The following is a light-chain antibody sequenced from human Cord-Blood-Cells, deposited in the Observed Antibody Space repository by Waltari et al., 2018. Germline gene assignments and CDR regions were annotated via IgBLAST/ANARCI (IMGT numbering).Light chain of an antibody. CDR3: SSYTSSSTVV. CDR1: SSDVGGYNY. V-gene: IGLV2-14*01. J-gene: IGLJ2*01. CDR2: DVS. Sequence: QSALTQPASVSGSPGQSLTISCTATSSDVGGYNYVSWYQQHPGKAPKHMIYDVSNRPSGVSNRFSGSKSGNTASLTISGLQAEYEADYYCSSYTSSSTVVFGGGTKLTVL.